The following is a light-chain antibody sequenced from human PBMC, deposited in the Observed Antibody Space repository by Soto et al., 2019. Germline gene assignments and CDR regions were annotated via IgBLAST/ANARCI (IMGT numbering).Light chain of an antibody. CDR3: QQYGSSPPT. V-gene: IGKV3-20*01. J-gene: IGKJ1*01. Sequence: IVTTQSPATLSVSPGARATLSCRASQSVSSYLAWYQQKPGQAPRLLIYGASNRATGIPDRFSGSGYGTDVTLTISSLEPEDVAVYYCQQYGSSPPTFGQGTKVDIK. CDR2: GAS. CDR1: QSVSSY.